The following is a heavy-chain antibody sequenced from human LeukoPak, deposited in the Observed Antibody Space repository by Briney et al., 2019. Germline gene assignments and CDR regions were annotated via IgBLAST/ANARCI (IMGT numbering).Heavy chain of an antibody. J-gene: IGHJ4*02. CDR1: GGSFSGYY. CDR2: INHSGST. D-gene: IGHD1-26*01. Sequence: SETLSLTCAVYGGSFSGYYWSWIRQPPGKGLEWIGEINHSGSTNYNPSLKSRVTISVDTSKNQFSLKLSSVTAADTAVYYCARHVRWELLAGGLMDYWGQGTLVTVSS. V-gene: IGHV4-34*01. CDR3: ARHVRWELLAGGLMDY.